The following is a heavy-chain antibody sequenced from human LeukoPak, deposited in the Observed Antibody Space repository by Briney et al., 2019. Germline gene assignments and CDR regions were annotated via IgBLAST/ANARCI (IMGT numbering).Heavy chain of an antibody. V-gene: IGHV4-4*07. J-gene: IGHJ5*02. Sequence: SETLSLTCTVSGGSISSYYWSWIRQPAGKGLEWIGRIYTSGSTNYNPSLKSRVTMSVDTSKNQFSLKLSSVTAADTAVYYCARVGRPSSSWYGEAVNWFDPWGQGTLVTVSS. D-gene: IGHD6-13*01. CDR1: GGSISSYY. CDR2: IYTSGST. CDR3: ARVGRPSSSWYGEAVNWFDP.